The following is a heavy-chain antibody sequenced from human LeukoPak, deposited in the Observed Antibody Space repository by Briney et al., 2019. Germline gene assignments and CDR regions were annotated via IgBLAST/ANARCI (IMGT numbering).Heavy chain of an antibody. CDR2: IYPGDSYT. V-gene: IGHV5-51*01. J-gene: IGHJ5*02. Sequence: AGESLTISCKGSGYHFDTYWIAWVPQMTGKGLEWMGIIYPGDSYTNYSPSFQGQVTISADKSICTADLQWSSLKASDSAIDIFARQSRIGWFDPWGQGTLVTVSS. CDR1: GYHFDTYW. D-gene: IGHD2-2*01. CDR3: ARQSRIGWFDP.